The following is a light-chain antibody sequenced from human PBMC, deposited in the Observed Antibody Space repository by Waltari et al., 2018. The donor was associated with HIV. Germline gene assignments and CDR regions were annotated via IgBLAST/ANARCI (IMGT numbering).Light chain of an antibody. J-gene: IGLJ2*01. V-gene: IGLV1-51*02. CDR1: SSNIGNNY. CDR2: ENK. CDR3: GTWDSSLSAVV. Sequence: QSVLTQPPSVSAAPGQKVTISCSGSSSNIGNNYVSWYQQLPGTAPKLLIHENKKRPAGIPDRFSGSKSGTSATLGITGLQTGDEADYYCGTWDSSLSAVVFGGGTKLTVL.